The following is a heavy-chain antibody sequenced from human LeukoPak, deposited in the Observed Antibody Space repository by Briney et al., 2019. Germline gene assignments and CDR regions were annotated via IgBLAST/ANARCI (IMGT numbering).Heavy chain of an antibody. V-gene: IGHV3-23*01. CDR1: GFIFTTYA. Sequence: GGSLRLSCAASGFIFTTYAMIWVRQAPGKGLEWVSTISGGGGSTFYADSVKGRFTIFRVNSKNTLYLQMNSLRAEDTAIYYSANNMSDYTNFPDVWGQGTTVTVSS. CDR2: ISGGGGST. J-gene: IGHJ6*02. CDR3: ANNMSDYTNFPDV. D-gene: IGHD4-11*01.